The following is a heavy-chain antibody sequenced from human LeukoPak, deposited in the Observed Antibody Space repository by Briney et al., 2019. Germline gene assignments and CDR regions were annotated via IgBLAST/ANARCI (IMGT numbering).Heavy chain of an antibody. V-gene: IGHV3-30*18. Sequence: GRSLRLSCAASGFTFSNYGMHWVRQAPGKGLEWVAVTSYDGSNDYYADSVKGRFTISRDNSKNTLLLQMSSLRAEDTALYYCAKDRLYTSTHFFYGMDVWGKGTTVTVSS. CDR1: GFTFSNYG. J-gene: IGHJ6*04. D-gene: IGHD6-13*01. CDR3: AKDRLYTSTHFFYGMDV. CDR2: TSYDGSND.